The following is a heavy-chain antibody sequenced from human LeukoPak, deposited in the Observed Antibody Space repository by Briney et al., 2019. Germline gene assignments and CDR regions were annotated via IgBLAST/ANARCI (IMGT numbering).Heavy chain of an antibody. CDR1: GFTFSSYA. D-gene: IGHD2-15*01. V-gene: IGHV1-69*01. J-gene: IGHJ4*02. Sequence: GGSLRLSCAASGFTFSSYAISWVRQAPGHGIEWMGGIIPIFGTANYAQKFQGRVTLTADESTSTAYMELSSLRSEDTAVYYCALVVAAIGGVDYWGQGTLVTVSS. CDR3: ALVVAAIGGVDY. CDR2: IIPIFGTA.